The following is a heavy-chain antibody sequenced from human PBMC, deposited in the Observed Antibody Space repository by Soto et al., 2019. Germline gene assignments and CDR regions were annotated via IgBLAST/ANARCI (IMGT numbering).Heavy chain of an antibody. CDR1: GDSVSSNSAS. D-gene: IGHD6-19*01. CDR3: ARELSSGWYNYFDY. V-gene: IGHV6-1*01. CDR2: TYYRSKWYN. J-gene: IGHJ4*02. Sequence: PSQTLSLPCAISGDSVSSNSASWNLIRQSPSRGLEWLGRTYYRSKWYNDYAVSVKSRITINPDTSKNQFSLQLNSVTPEDTAVYYCARELSSGWYNYFDYWGQGTLVTVSS.